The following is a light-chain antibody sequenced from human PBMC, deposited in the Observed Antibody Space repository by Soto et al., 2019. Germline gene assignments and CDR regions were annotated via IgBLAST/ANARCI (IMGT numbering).Light chain of an antibody. CDR3: QQFRGSFS. V-gene: IGKV3-20*01. CDR1: QTVTDSY. Sequence: IVLTQSPGTLSLSPGESASLSGRASQTVTDSYLAWYQQTPGQDPRLLIYGTSNRAAGVPNRIRGAGSGKDFTLTISRLEPEDFAVYYWQQFRGSFSFGRGTKVEI. CDR2: GTS. J-gene: IGKJ4*01.